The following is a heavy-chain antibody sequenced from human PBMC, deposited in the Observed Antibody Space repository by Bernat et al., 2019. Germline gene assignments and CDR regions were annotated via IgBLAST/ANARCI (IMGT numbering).Heavy chain of an antibody. D-gene: IGHD2-2*01. V-gene: IGHV3-72*01. J-gene: IGHJ4*02. CDR3: ARATRFDATFHDL. CDR2: SRSKDKGYTT. CDR1: GFTFSDHY. Sequence: EVQLVESGGGLVQSGVSLRLSCAASGFTFSDHYMDWVRLAPGKGLEWVGFSRSKDKGYTTEYAASVRGRFTISRDDSKTSLYLQMNSLKSEDTATYYCARATRFDATFHDLWGQGTQVTVSS.